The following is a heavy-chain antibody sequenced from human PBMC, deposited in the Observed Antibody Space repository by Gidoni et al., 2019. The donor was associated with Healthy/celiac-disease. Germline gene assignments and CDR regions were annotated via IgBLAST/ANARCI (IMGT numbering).Heavy chain of an antibody. CDR3: AKVIDTDYYYGMDV. V-gene: IGHV3-9*01. J-gene: IGHJ6*02. Sequence: EVQLVESGGGLVQPGRSLRLSCAASGFTFDDYAMHWVRQAPGKGLEWVSGISWNSGSIGYADSVKGRFTISRDNAKNSLYLQMNSLRAEDTALYYCAKVIDTDYYYGMDVWGQGTTVTVSS. D-gene: IGHD3-9*01. CDR1: GFTFDDYA. CDR2: ISWNSGSI.